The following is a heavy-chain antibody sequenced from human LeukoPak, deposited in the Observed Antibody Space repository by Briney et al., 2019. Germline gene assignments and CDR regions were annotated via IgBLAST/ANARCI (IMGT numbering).Heavy chain of an antibody. D-gene: IGHD3-22*01. J-gene: IGHJ6*03. CDR2: ISSSDSTI. Sequence: PGGSLRLSCAASGFTFSSYEMNWVRQAPGKGLEWVSYISSSDSTIYYADSVKGRFTISRDNAKNSLYLQMNSLRAEDTAVYYCARGDSSGYYYSYYYYMDVWGKGTTVTVSS. CDR1: GFTFSSYE. V-gene: IGHV3-48*03. CDR3: ARGDSSGYYYSYYYYMDV.